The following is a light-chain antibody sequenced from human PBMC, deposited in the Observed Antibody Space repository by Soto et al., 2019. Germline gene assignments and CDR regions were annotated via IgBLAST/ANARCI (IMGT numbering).Light chain of an antibody. CDR3: QQYDSSPKT. Sequence: EILMTQSPATLSVSPGERATLSCRASQSVSSKLAWYQQKPGQAPRLLIYGASSRATGIPDRFSGSGSGTDFTLTISRLEPEDFAVYYCQQYDSSPKTFGQGTKV. J-gene: IGKJ1*01. CDR2: GAS. V-gene: IGKV3-20*01. CDR1: QSVSSK.